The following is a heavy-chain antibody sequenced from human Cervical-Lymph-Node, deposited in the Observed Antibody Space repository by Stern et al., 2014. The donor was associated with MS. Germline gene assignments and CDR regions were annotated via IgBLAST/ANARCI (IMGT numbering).Heavy chain of an antibody. Sequence: QVQLVESGGGVVQPGRSLRLSCAASGVTFSSRGMHWARQAPGKGLEWLAIIYYDGSNRYYADSVKGRFTISRDNSKNTLYLQMNSLRAEDTAVYYCAREGGNTAEYFQHWGQGTLVTVSS. CDR2: IYYDGSNR. V-gene: IGHV3-33*01. D-gene: IGHD4-23*01. CDR3: AREGGNTAEYFQH. CDR1: GVTFSSRG. J-gene: IGHJ1*01.